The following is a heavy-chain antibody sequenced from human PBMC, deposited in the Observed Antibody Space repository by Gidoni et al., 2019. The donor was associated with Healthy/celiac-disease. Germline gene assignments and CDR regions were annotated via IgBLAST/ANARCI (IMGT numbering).Heavy chain of an antibody. CDR3: AREMGIAVAGTQYYYYYGMDV. V-gene: IGHV1-2*04. CDR1: GYTFTGYY. J-gene: IGHJ6*02. Sequence: QVQLVQSGAEATKPGASVKVSCKASGYTFTGYYMHWVRQAPGQGLEWMGWINPNSGGTNYAQKFQGWVTMTGDTSISTAYMELSRLRSDDTAVYYCAREMGIAVAGTQYYYYYGMDVWGQGTTVTVSS. CDR2: INPNSGGT. D-gene: IGHD6-19*01.